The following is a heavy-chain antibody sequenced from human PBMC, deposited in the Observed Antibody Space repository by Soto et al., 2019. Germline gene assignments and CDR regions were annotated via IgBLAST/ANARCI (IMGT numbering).Heavy chain of an antibody. CDR3: ARDLPSGYCSSTSCHDSGNYYMDV. V-gene: IGHV1-3*01. D-gene: IGHD2-2*03. Sequence: ASVKVSCKASGYTFTSYAMHWVRQAPGQRLEWMGWINAGNGNTKYSQKFQGRVTITRDTSASTAYMELSSLRSEDTAVYYCARDLPSGYCSSTSCHDSGNYYMDVWGKGATVTVSS. CDR1: GYTFTSYA. J-gene: IGHJ6*03. CDR2: INAGNGNT.